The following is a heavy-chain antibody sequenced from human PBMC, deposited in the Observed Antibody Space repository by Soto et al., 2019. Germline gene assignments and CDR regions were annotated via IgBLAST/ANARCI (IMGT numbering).Heavy chain of an antibody. J-gene: IGHJ4*02. D-gene: IGHD3-3*01. V-gene: IGHV3-64D*06. CDR3: VRGPSRGSSLFGPLDY. Sequence: GGSLRLSCSASGFIFSTFGMFWVRQAPGQRLEYVSAIFYSGSGSYYADPVRGRFTVSRDNSKNMFYLQMSSLRVEDTALYFCVRGPSRGSSLFGPLDYWGQGTQVTVSS. CDR1: GFIFSTFG. CDR2: IFYSGSGS.